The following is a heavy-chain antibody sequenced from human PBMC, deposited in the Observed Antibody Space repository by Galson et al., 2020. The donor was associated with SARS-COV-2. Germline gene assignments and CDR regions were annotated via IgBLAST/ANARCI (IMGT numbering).Heavy chain of an antibody. CDR3: ARDDGAVAGTNYYYYGMDV. CDR1: GFIFSSYW. D-gene: IGHD6-19*01. J-gene: IGHJ6*02. Sequence: TGGSLRLSCAASGFIFSSYWMSWVRQAPGKGLEWVANIKQDGSEIYYVDSVKGRFTISRDNAKNSLYLQMNSLRAEDTAVYYCARDDGAVAGTNYYYYGMDVWGQGTTVTVSS. CDR2: IKQDGSEI. V-gene: IGHV3-7*01.